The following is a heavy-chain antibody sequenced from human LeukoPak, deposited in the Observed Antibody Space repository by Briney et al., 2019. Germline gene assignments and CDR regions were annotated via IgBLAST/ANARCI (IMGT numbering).Heavy chain of an antibody. CDR1: GFTVGSSF. D-gene: IGHD5-24*01. CDR2: IYSGGTT. CDR3: ASPSAEMTAINGWYFDV. J-gene: IGHJ2*01. Sequence: GGSLRLSCAASGFTVGSSFMNWVGQAARKGLAWVSVIYSGGTTYYADSVKGRFTISRDYSENTLYLQMNNLRAEDTAVYYCASPSAEMTAINGWYFDVWGRGTLVTVSS. V-gene: IGHV3-66*01.